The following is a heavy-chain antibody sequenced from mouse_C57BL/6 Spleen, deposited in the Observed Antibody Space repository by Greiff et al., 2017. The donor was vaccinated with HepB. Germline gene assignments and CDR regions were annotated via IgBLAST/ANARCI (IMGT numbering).Heavy chain of an antibody. V-gene: IGHV14-2*01. D-gene: IGHD1-1*01. Sequence: EVQLQQSGAELVKPGASVKLSCTASGFNIKDYYMHWVKQRTEQGLEWIGRIDPEDGETKYAPNFQGKATITADTSSNTAYLQISSLTSEDTAVYYCARPHITYYLDYWGQGTTLTVS. CDR1: GFNIKDYY. CDR3: ARPHITYYLDY. J-gene: IGHJ2*01. CDR2: IDPEDGET.